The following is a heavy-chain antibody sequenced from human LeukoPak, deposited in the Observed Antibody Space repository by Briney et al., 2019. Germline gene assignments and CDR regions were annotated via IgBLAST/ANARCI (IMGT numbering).Heavy chain of an antibody. Sequence: SVKVSCKASGGTFSSYAISWVRQAPGQGLEWMGGIIPIFGTANYAQKFQGRVTITADESTSTAYMELSSLRSEGTAVYYCASGEDIVVVPAAIGKDYYYGMDVWGQGTTVTVSS. J-gene: IGHJ6*02. D-gene: IGHD2-2*02. V-gene: IGHV1-69*01. CDR3: ASGEDIVVVPAAIGKDYYYGMDV. CDR1: GGTFSSYA. CDR2: IIPIFGTA.